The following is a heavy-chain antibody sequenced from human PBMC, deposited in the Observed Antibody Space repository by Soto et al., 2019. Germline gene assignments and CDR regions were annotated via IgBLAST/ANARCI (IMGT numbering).Heavy chain of an antibody. J-gene: IGHJ6*02. CDR1: GGTFSNYA. D-gene: IGHD5-12*01. CDR2: IIPIFATA. CDR3: ARGGRVVATTPSPYYYGMDV. V-gene: IGHV1-69*12. Sequence: QVQLVQSGAEVKKPGSSVKVSCKASGGTFSNYAINWVRQAPGQGLEWMGGIIPIFATANYAQNFQGRVTVTADESTSTAYKELSSLRSEDTAVYYCARGGRVVATTPSPYYYGMDVWGQGTTVTVSS.